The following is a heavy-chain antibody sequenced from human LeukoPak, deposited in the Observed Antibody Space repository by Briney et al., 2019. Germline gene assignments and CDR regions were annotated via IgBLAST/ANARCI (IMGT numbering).Heavy chain of an antibody. J-gene: IGHJ6*02. Sequence: GGPLRLSCAASGFTVSSNYISWVRQAPGKGLEWVSVIYSGGSTYYADSVKGRFTISRDNAKNSLYLQMNSLRAEDTAVYYCARSYYDFWSGYYSSYYYYGMDVWGQGTTVTVSS. CDR3: ARSYYDFWSGYYSSYYYYGMDV. CDR2: IYSGGST. CDR1: GFTVSSNY. D-gene: IGHD3-3*01. V-gene: IGHV3-53*01.